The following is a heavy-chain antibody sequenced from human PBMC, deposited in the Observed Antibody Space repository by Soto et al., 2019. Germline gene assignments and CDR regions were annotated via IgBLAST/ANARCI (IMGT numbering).Heavy chain of an antibody. D-gene: IGHD2-21*01. CDR3: ARDDVFRFDY. CDR1: GFTFSSYG. CDR2: IYYDGNIK. Sequence: GGSLRLSCAASGFTFSSYGMHWVRQAPGKGLEWVAIIYYDGNIKYYADSVKGRFTISRDNSKNTLYLQMDSLRADDTAVYYCARDDVFRFDYWGQGTLVTVSS. J-gene: IGHJ4*02. V-gene: IGHV3-33*01.